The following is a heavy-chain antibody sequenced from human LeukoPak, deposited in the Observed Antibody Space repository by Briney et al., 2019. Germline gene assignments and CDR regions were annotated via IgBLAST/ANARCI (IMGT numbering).Heavy chain of an antibody. V-gene: IGHV1-24*01. Sequence: ASVTVSCKVSGYTLTELSMHWVRQAPGKGLEWMGGFDPEDGETIYAQKFQGRVTMTEDTSTDTAYMELSSLRSEDTAVYYCATGIVVVVAATRDRHNWFDPWGQGTLVTVSS. CDR1: GYTLTELS. CDR3: ATGIVVVVAATRDRHNWFDP. J-gene: IGHJ5*02. CDR2: FDPEDGET. D-gene: IGHD2-15*01.